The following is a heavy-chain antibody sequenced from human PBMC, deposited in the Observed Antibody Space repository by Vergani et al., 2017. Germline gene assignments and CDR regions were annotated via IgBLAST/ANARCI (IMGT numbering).Heavy chain of an antibody. CDR3: AKGGGTWGARFSLGVDY. Sequence: EVQLVESGGGLVQPGRSLRLSCAASGFTFDDYAMHWVRQAPGKGLEWVSGISWNSGSIGYADSVKGRFTISRDNAKNSLYLKMNSLRAEDTALYYCAKGGGTWGARFSLGVDYWGQGTLVTVSS. CDR1: GFTFDDYA. V-gene: IGHV3-9*01. D-gene: IGHD1-26*01. J-gene: IGHJ4*02. CDR2: ISWNSGSI.